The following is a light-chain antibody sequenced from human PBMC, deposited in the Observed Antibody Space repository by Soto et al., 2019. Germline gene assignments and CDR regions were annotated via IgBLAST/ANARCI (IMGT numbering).Light chain of an antibody. CDR2: DVT. J-gene: IGLJ3*02. V-gene: IGLV2-14*01. Sequence: QSALTQPVSVSGSPGQSITISCTGTDNDVGVYNYVSWYQQHPGKAPKLIIYDVTNRPSGVSNRFSGSKSGNTASLTISGLQAEDEADYYCSSYTTSTTRVFGGGTKADRP. CDR3: SSYTTSTTRV. CDR1: DNDVGVYNY.